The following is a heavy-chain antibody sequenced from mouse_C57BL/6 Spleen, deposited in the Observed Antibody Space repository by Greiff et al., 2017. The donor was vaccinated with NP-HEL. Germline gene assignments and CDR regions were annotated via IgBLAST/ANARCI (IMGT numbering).Heavy chain of an antibody. CDR3: ARFGYDWYFDV. J-gene: IGHJ1*03. Sequence: QVQLQQPGAELVMPGASVKLSCKASGYTFTSYWMHWVKQRPGQGLEWIGEIDPSDSYTNYNQKFKGKSTLTVDKSSSTAYMQRSSLTSEDSAVYYCARFGYDWYFDVWGTATTVTVSS. CDR1: GYTFTSYW. V-gene: IGHV1-69*01. CDR2: IDPSDSYT. D-gene: IGHD2-2*01.